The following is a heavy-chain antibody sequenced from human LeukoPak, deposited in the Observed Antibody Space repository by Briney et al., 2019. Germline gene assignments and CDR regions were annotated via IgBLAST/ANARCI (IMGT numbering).Heavy chain of an antibody. V-gene: IGHV4-39*01. CDR2: IYSSGFT. Sequence: SETLSLTCTVSGVSISSTSYYWGWIRQPPGMGLEWIGVIYSSGFTFYNPSLESRVTISVDTSKNQFSLKLRSVTAADTAMYYCARRVNDILTGGTFDYWGQGTLVPVSS. CDR3: ARRVNDILTGGTFDY. J-gene: IGHJ4*02. D-gene: IGHD3-9*01. CDR1: GVSISSTSYY.